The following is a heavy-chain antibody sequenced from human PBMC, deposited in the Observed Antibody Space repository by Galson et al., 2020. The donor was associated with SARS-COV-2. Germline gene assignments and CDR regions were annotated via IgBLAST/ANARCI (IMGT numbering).Heavy chain of an antibody. J-gene: IGHJ5*02. V-gene: IGHV1-2*02. CDR3: ARDSSGWRYWFDP. CDR1: GYTFTGYY. D-gene: IGHD6-19*01. Sequence: ASVKVSCQASGYTFTGYYMHWVRQAPGQGLEWMGWLNPNSGGTNYAQKFQGRVTMTRDTSISTAYMELSRLRSDDTAVYYCARDSSGWRYWFDPWGQGTLVTVSS. CDR2: LNPNSGGT.